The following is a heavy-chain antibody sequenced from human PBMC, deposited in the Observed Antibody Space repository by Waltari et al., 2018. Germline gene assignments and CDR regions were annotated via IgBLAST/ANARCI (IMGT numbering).Heavy chain of an antibody. Sequence: QVQLQESGPGLVKPSETLSLTCTVPGGSISSFGRWIRQPPGKGLEWIGYLYYTGGATYNPSLRSRVTISIDTSKNQISLDLNSVTAADTALYYCARERTEAWGPKPLEYWGQGILVTVSS. D-gene: IGHD7-27*01. V-gene: IGHV4-59*01. CDR3: ARERTEAWGPKPLEY. CDR1: GGSISSFG. CDR2: LYYTGGA. J-gene: IGHJ4*02.